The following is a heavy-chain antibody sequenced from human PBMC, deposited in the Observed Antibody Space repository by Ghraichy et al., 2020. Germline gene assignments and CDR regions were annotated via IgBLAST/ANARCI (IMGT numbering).Heavy chain of an antibody. Sequence: ASVKVSCKASGYTFTSYGISWVRQAPGQGLEWMGWISAYNGNTNYAQKLQGRVTMTTDTSTSTAYMELRSLRSDDTAVYYCARSSIGYCSGTSGERAGYYYGMDVWGQGTTVTVSS. D-gene: IGHD2-2*01. CDR2: ISAYNGNT. CDR3: ARSSIGYCSGTSGERAGYYYGMDV. J-gene: IGHJ6*02. V-gene: IGHV1-18*01. CDR1: GYTFTSYG.